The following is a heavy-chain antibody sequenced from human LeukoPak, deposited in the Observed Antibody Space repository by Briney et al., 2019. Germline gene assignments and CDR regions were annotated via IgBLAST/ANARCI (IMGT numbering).Heavy chain of an antibody. J-gene: IGHJ4*02. CDR1: GYPFRNYR. V-gene: IGHV3-7*01. CDR2: IKQDESEK. D-gene: IGHD3-22*01. Sequence: GGPLRLSCGASGYPFRNYRMNWVPRATGKGVEWVANIKQDESEKYYVDSVEDRFTVPRDNHKNSLSLQKNSLRTEHVAVYYCARLYDGSAYHADHFDDWGQGTLVIVSS. CDR3: ARLYDGSAYHADHFDD.